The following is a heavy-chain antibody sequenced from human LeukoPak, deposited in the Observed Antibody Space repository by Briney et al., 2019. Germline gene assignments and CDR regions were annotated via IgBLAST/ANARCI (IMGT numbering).Heavy chain of an antibody. J-gene: IGHJ4*02. CDR2: IKEDGSEK. Sequence: PGGPLRLSCAASGFPFSSYWMSWVRQAPGKGLEWVANIKEDGSEKYYVDSVKGRFTISRDNAKNSLYLQMNSLRAEDTAVYFCARDFLGYPFEYWGQGTLVTVSS. CDR1: GFPFSSYW. D-gene: IGHD3-16*02. CDR3: ARDFLGYPFEY. V-gene: IGHV3-7*04.